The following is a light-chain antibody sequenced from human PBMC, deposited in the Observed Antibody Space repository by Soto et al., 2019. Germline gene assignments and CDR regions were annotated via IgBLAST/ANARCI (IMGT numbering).Light chain of an antibody. CDR3: QHYGSSPPLT. CDR2: GAS. J-gene: IGKJ4*01. Sequence: EIVLTQSPATLSVSPGERAALSCRASQSVSNNLAWYQQKPGQPPRLLIFGASTRATGIPARFSGSGSEAEFALTISTLQSEDFAVYYCQHYGSSPPLTFGGGTKVEIK. CDR1: QSVSNN. V-gene: IGKV3D-15*01.